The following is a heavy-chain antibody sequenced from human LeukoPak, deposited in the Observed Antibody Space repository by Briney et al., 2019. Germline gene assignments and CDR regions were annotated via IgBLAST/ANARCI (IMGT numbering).Heavy chain of an antibody. J-gene: IGHJ5*02. CDR2: IRYDGSNK. CDR3: AKDWQEIAARLNWFDP. Sequence: GVLRLSCAASGFTFSSYGMHWVRQAPVKGLEWVAFIRYDGSNKYYADSVKGRFTISRDNSKNTLYLQMNSLRAEDTAVYYCAKDWQEIAARLNWFDPWGQGTLVTVSS. CDR1: GFTFSSYG. V-gene: IGHV3-30*02. D-gene: IGHD6-6*01.